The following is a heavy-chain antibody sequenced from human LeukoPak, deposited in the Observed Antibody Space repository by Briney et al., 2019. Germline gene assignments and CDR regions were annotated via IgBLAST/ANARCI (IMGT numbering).Heavy chain of an antibody. CDR3: ARDPTTVVTVPYYFDF. CDR1: GGSFTGYH. Sequence: SEPLSLTCAVYGGSFTGYHWNWIRQSPQRGLEWIGEINHRGHPHYNPSLESRLTISVDTSKNQFSLTLKSVTAADTAVYYCARDPTTVVTVPYYFDFWGQGTPVTVSS. V-gene: IGHV4-34*01. D-gene: IGHD4-23*01. J-gene: IGHJ4*02. CDR2: INHRGHP.